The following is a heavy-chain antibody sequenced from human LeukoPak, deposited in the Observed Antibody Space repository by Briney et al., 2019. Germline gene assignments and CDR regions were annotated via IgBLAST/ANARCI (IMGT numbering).Heavy chain of an antibody. Sequence: TSETLSLTCTVSGGSISSYYWSWIRQPPGKGLEWIGYIYYSGSTNYNPSLKSRVTISVDTSKNQFSLKLSSVTAADTAVYYCARSMVRGVSLDYWGQGTLVTVSS. CDR3: ARSMVRGVSLDY. CDR1: GGSISSYY. V-gene: IGHV4-59*01. D-gene: IGHD3-10*01. CDR2: IYYSGST. J-gene: IGHJ4*02.